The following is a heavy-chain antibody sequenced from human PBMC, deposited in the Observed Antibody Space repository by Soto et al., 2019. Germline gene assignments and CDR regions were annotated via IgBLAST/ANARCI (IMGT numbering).Heavy chain of an antibody. CDR2: IDPSDSYT. V-gene: IGHV5-10-1*01. J-gene: IGHJ3*02. CDR3: ARHAIVVVTAFDI. D-gene: IGHD2-21*02. CDR1: GYSFTRYW. Sequence: GASLKISCKGSGYSFTRYWISSVRQMPGKGLEWMGRIDPSDSYTNYSPSFQGHVTISADKSISTAYLQWSSLKASDTTLNNCARHAIVVVTAFDIWGQGTMVTVS.